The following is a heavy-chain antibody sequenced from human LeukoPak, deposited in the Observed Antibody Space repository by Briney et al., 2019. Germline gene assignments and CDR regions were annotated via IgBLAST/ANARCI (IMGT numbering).Heavy chain of an antibody. CDR3: AREGDYSNYLDFDY. J-gene: IGHJ4*02. D-gene: IGHD4-11*01. CDR1: GFTFSSYS. CDR2: ISSSSSYI. V-gene: IGHV3-21*01. Sequence: GGSLRLSCAAFGFTFSSYSMNWVRQAPGKGLEWVSSISSSSSYIYYADSVKGRFTISRDNAKNSLYLQMNSLRAEDTAVYYCAREGDYSNYLDFDYWGQGTLVTVSS.